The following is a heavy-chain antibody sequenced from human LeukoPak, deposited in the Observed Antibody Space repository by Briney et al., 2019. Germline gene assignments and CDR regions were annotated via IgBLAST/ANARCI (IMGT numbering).Heavy chain of an antibody. J-gene: IGHJ4*02. Sequence: GGSLRLSCAASGFTFNTYSMTWVRQTPGKGLERVSYISSSSSTMYYADSVKGRFTISRDNAKNSLYLQMSSLRGEDTAVYYCARGSHCFDYWGQGILVTVSS. V-gene: IGHV3-48*01. CDR1: GFTFNTYS. CDR3: ARGSHCFDY. CDR2: ISSSSSTM.